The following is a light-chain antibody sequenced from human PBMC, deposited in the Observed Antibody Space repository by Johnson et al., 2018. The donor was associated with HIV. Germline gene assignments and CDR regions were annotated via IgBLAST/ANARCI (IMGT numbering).Light chain of an antibody. Sequence: QSVLTQPPSVSAAPGQKVTISCSGSSSDMGNYAVSWYQQFPGAAPKLLIYENNKRPSGIPDRFSGSKSGTSATLGITGLQTGDEADYYCGTWDSSLTASYVVGTGTKVTVL. CDR1: SSDMGNYA. J-gene: IGLJ1*01. CDR2: ENN. CDR3: GTWDSSLTASYV. V-gene: IGLV1-51*02.